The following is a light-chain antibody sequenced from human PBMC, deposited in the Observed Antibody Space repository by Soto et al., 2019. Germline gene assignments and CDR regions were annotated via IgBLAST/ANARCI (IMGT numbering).Light chain of an antibody. J-gene: IGKJ3*01. CDR3: QLGKTFPFT. V-gene: IGKV1-12*01. CDR1: HGVSGW. CDR2: TVS. Sequence: IPMTQSPSSVSASVGDTVTLSCQTSHGVSGWLAWYQKKPGKAPTLLIYTVSNLQSGVPSSFSGSGSGTDFSLTINNPQTEDVATSLCQLGKTFPFTFGPGTKVEVK.